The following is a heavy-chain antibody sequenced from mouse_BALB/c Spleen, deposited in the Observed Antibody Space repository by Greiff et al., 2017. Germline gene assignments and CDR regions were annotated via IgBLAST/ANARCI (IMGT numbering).Heavy chain of an antibody. CDR2: IYPGSGNT. Sequence: QVQLQQSGAELARPGASVKLSCQASGYTFTDYYINWVKQRTGQGLEWIGEIYPGSGNTYYNEKFKGKATLTADKSSSTAYMQLSSLTSEDSAVYFCARSRGSWFAYWGQGTLVTVSA. J-gene: IGHJ3*01. CDR3: ARSRGSWFAY. CDR1: GYTFTDYY. V-gene: IGHV1-77*01.